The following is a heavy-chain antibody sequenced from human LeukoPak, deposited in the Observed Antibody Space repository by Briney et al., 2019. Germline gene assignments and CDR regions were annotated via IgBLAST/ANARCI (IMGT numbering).Heavy chain of an antibody. V-gene: IGHV4-34*01. D-gene: IGHD3-3*01. Sequence: SETLSLTCAVYGGSFSGYYWSWIRQPPGKGLEWIGEINHSGSTNYNPSLKSRVTISVDTSKNQFSLKLSSVTAADTAVYYCARGLGYDFWGGYGSPSDYYYYGMDVWGQGTTVTVSS. CDR3: ARGLGYDFWGGYGSPSDYYYYGMDV. J-gene: IGHJ6*02. CDR1: GGSFSGYY. CDR2: INHSGST.